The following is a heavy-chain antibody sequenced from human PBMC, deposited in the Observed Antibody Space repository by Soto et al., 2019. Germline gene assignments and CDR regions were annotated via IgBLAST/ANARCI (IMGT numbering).Heavy chain of an antibody. V-gene: IGHV3-53*01. CDR1: GFTVSTNY. D-gene: IGHD1-26*01. CDR2: INSGDNT. Sequence: EVQLVESGVGLIQPGGSLRLSCAASGFTVSTNYMSWVRQVPGKGLEWVSLINSGDNTYYGGSVKGRFTISRDISKNTLYLQMNSLRAEDTAVYYCARVVWELRTFDYWGQGTLVTVSS. CDR3: ARVVWELRTFDY. J-gene: IGHJ4*02.